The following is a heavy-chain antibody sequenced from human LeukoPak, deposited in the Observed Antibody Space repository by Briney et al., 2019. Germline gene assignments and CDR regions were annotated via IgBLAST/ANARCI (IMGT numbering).Heavy chain of an antibody. V-gene: IGHV3-21*01. CDR1: GFTFSSYS. D-gene: IGHD3-9*01. CDR3: ARGYYDILTGYFQERPPDYYGMDV. Sequence: GGSLRLSCAASGFTFSSYSMNWVRQAPGKGLEWVSSISSSSSYIYYADSVKGRFTISRDNSKNTLYLQMNSLRAEDTAVYYCARGYYDILTGYFQERPPDYYGMDVWGQGTTVTVSS. CDR2: ISSSSSYI. J-gene: IGHJ6*02.